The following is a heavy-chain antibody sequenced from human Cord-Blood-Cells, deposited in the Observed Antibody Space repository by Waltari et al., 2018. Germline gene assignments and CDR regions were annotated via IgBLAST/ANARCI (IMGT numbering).Heavy chain of an antibody. V-gene: IGHV4-39*01. CDR1: GGSISSSSYY. CDR2: IYYSGRT. CDR3: ARREYGSGTHKADAFDI. Sequence: QLQLQESGPGLVKPSETLSLTCTVSGGSISSSSYYWGWIRQPPGKGLEWIGSIYYSGRTSCNPSLKSRVTISVDTSKNQFSLKRSSVTAADTAVYYCARREYGSGTHKADAFDIWGQGTMVTVSS. D-gene: IGHD3-10*01. J-gene: IGHJ3*02.